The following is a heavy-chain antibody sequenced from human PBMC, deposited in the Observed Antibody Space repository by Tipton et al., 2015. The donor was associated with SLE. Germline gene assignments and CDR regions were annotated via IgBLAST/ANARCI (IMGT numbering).Heavy chain of an antibody. V-gene: IGHV4-61*09. J-gene: IGHJ4*02. CDR3: ARATMYRGTHFDF. CDR1: GGSVSSCSYY. Sequence: TLSLTCTVSGGSVSSCSYYWSWIRQPAGKGLEWIGYIYTSGSTNYNPSLKSRVSISVDTSKKQFSLKLNLVTAADTAVYYCARATMYRGTHFDFWGQVTLGTVSS. CDR2: IYTSGST. D-gene: IGHD3-10*01.